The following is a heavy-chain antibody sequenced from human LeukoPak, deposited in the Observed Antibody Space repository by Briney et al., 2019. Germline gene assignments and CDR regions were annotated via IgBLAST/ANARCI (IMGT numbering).Heavy chain of an antibody. J-gene: IGHJ4*02. D-gene: IGHD6-25*01. CDR2: ISSSGGTK. CDR1: GFSFSTYE. V-gene: IGHV3-48*03. Sequence: PGGSLRLSCAASGFSFSTYEMSWVRQAPGKGLEWVSYISSSGGTKYHADSVKGRFSISRDNAKNSLYLQMNSLRAEDTALYYCARETAAFDYWGQGTLVTVSS. CDR3: ARETAAFDY.